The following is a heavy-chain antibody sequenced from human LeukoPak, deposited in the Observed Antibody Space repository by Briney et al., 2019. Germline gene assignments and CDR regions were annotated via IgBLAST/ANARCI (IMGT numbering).Heavy chain of an antibody. D-gene: IGHD3-22*01. J-gene: IGHJ4*02. Sequence: KTGGSLRLSCAASGFTFSNAWMSWVRQAPGKGLEWVGRIKSKTDGGTTDYAAPVKGRFTISRDDSKNTLYPQMNSLKTEDTAVYYCTTASGYYDSSGYYWLDYWGQGTLVTVSS. CDR3: TTASGYYDSSGYYWLDY. V-gene: IGHV3-15*01. CDR1: GFTFSNAW. CDR2: IKSKTDGGTT.